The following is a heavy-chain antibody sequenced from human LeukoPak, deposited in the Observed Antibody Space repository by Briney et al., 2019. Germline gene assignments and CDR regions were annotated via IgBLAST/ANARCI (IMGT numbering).Heavy chain of an antibody. CDR3: AKSGLNRFDY. J-gene: IGHJ4*02. V-gene: IGHV3-23*01. D-gene: IGHD2-15*01. CDR1: GFTFSSYE. CDR2: ISGSGRGGRT. Sequence: QSGGSLRLSCAASGFTFSSYEMNWVRQAPGKGLEWVSGISGSGRGGRTYYADSVKGRFTISRDNSKNTLYLQMNSLRVEDTAVYYCAKSGLNRFDYWGQGTLVTVSS.